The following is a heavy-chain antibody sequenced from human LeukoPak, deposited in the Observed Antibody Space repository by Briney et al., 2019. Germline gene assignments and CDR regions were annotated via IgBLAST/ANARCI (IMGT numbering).Heavy chain of an antibody. V-gene: IGHV3-21*01. CDR1: GFTFSSYS. CDR2: ISSSSSYI. D-gene: IGHD6-13*01. Sequence: GGSLRLSCAASGFTFSSYSMNWVRQAPGKGLEWVSSISSSSSYIYYADSVKGRFTISRDNAKNSLYLQMNSLRAEDTAMYYCARGQGIAAAGDDYWGQGTLVTVSS. CDR3: ARGQGIAAAGDDY. J-gene: IGHJ4*02.